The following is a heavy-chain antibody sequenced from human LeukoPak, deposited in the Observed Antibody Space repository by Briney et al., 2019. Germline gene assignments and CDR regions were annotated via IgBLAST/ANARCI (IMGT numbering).Heavy chain of an antibody. CDR3: ARDRYCSSTSCYYFDY. Sequence: GGSLRLSCAASGFTFSSYWMSWVRQAPGKGLEWVANIKQDGSEKYYVDSVKGRFTISRDNAKSSLYLQMNSLRAEDTAVYYCARDRYCSSTSCYYFDYWGQGTLVTVSS. D-gene: IGHD2-2*01. V-gene: IGHV3-7*01. CDR1: GFTFSSYW. CDR2: IKQDGSEK. J-gene: IGHJ4*02.